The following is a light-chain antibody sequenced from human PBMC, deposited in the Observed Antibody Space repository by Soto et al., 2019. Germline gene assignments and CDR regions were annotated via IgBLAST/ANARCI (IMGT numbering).Light chain of an antibody. V-gene: IGLV4-69*01. Sequence: QPVLTQSPSASASQGASVKLTCTLSSGHSSYAIAWHQQQPEKGPRYLMKLNSDGSHSKGDGIPDRFSGSSSGTERYLTISSLQSEDEAAYYCQTWSTGIRVFGGGTKLSVL. CDR2: LNSDGSH. CDR3: QTWSTGIRV. J-gene: IGLJ3*02. CDR1: SGHSSYA.